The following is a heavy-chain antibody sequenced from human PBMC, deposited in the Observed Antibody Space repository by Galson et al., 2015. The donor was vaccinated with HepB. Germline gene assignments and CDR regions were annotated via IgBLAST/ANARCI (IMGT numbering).Heavy chain of an antibody. D-gene: IGHD3-3*01. CDR1: GFSFSNAH. J-gene: IGHJ5*02. V-gene: IGHV3-15*07. Sequence: SLRLSCATSGFSFSNAHMNWVRQAPGKGLEWVGRIKSQADGETTDYAAPVKGRFSILRDDSKDTLYLQMNNLKIEDTAMYYCTTSGNLWGQGTQVTVSS. CDR2: IKSQADGETT. CDR3: TTSGNL.